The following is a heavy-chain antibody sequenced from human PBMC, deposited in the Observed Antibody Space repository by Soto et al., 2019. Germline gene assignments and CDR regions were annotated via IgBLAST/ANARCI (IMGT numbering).Heavy chain of an antibody. CDR3: ARVTRFRRFDY. CDR1: SGSISSSNW. Sequence: SETLSLTCAVSSGSISSSNWWSWVRQPPGKGLEWIGEIYHSGSTNYNPSLKRRVTISVDKSKNQFSLKLSSVTAADTAVYYCARVTRFRRFDYWGQGTLVTVSS. D-gene: IGHD2-21*02. V-gene: IGHV4-4*02. CDR2: IYHSGST. J-gene: IGHJ4*02.